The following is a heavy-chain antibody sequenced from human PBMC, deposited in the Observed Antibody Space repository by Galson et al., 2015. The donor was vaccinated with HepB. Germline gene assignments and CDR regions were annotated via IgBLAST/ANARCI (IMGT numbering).Heavy chain of an antibody. Sequence: SVKVSCKASGYTFTSYAMHWVRQAPGQRLEWMGWINAGNGNTKYSQKFQGRVTITRDTSASTAYMELSSLRSEDTAVYYCARESEALEYWCSMDVWGKWTTVTV. CDR3: ARESEALEYWCSMDV. D-gene: IGHD2-8*02. J-gene: IGHJ6*03. CDR1: GYTFTSYA. V-gene: IGHV1-3*01. CDR2: INAGNGNT.